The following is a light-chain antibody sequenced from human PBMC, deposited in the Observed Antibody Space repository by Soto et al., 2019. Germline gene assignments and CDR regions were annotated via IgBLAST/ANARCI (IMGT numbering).Light chain of an antibody. CDR1: SSDVGGYNY. J-gene: IGLJ1*01. V-gene: IGLV2-14*01. Sequence: QSALPQPASVSGSPGPSITISCTGTSSDVGGYNYVSWYQQHPGKAPKLMIYDVSNRPSGVSNRFSGSKSGNTASLTISGLQDEDEADYYCSSYTSSSTLVVFGTGTKLTVL. CDR3: SSYTSSSTLVV. CDR2: DVS.